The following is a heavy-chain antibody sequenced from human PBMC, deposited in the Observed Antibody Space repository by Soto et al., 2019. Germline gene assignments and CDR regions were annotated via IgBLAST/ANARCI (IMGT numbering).Heavy chain of an antibody. D-gene: IGHD3-10*01. J-gene: IGHJ6*02. CDR2: IYYSGST. V-gene: IGHV4-39*01. CDR1: GGSISSSSYY. Sequence: PSETLSLTCTVSGGSISSSSYYWGWIRQPPGKGLEWIGSIYYSGSTYYNPSLKSRVTISVDTSKNQFSLKLSSVTAADTAVYYCARHRGVLLWFGSYGMDVWGQGTTVTVS. CDR3: ARHRGVLLWFGSYGMDV.